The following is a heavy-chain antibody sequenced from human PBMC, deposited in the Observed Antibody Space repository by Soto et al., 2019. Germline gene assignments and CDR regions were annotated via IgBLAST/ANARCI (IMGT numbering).Heavy chain of an antibody. CDR2: IYYSGST. CDR1: GGSISSSSYY. D-gene: IGHD3-10*01. J-gene: IGHJ5*02. Sequence: SETLSLTCTVSGGSISSSSYYWGWIRQPPGKGLEWIGSIYYSGSTYYNPSLKSRVTISVDTSKNQFSLKLSSVTAADTAVYYCARHGADYYGSGSYFDPWGQGTLVTVSS. CDR3: ARHGADYYGSGSYFDP. V-gene: IGHV4-39*01.